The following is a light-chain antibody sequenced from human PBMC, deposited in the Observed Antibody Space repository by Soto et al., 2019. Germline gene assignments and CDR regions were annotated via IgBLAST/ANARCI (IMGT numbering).Light chain of an antibody. CDR3: MQATQFPIT. V-gene: IGKV2-24*01. J-gene: IGKJ5*01. CDR2: KDA. Sequence: DIVMTQTPLSSLVTLGQPASFSCRSSQSHVHSDGNTYLNWLLQRPGQPPTLLIYKDANRFSGVPDRFSGSGAGTDFTLKISRVEAEDVGVYYCMQATQFPITFGQGTRLEIK. CDR1: QSHVHSDGNTY.